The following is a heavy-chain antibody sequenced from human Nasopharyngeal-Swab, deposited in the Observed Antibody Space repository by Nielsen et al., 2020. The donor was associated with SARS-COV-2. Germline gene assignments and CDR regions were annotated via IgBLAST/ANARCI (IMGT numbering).Heavy chain of an antibody. CDR3: ARDLSSGNVSQPPGYYYYYGMDV. Sequence: GESLKISCAASGFTFSDYYMSWIRQAPGKGLEWVSYISSSSSYTNYADSVKGRFTISRDNAKNSLYLQMNSLRAEDTAVYYCARDLSSGNVSQPPGYYYYYGMDVWGQGTTVTVSS. CDR2: ISSSSSYT. D-gene: IGHD3-22*01. CDR1: GFTFSDYY. V-gene: IGHV3-11*06. J-gene: IGHJ6*02.